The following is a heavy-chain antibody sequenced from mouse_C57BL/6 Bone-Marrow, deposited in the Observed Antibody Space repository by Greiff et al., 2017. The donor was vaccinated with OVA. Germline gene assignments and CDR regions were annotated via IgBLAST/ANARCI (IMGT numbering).Heavy chain of an antibody. CDR3: TRDRMITTRYFDV. CDR2: ISSGGDYI. Sequence: EVKLMESGEGLVKPGGSLKLSCAASGFTFSSYAMSWVRQTPEKRLEWVAYISSGGDYIYYADTVKGRFTISRDNARNTLYLQMSSLKSEDTAMYYCTRDRMITTRYFDVWGTGTTVTVSS. J-gene: IGHJ1*03. D-gene: IGHD2-4*01. CDR1: GFTFSSYA. V-gene: IGHV5-9-1*02.